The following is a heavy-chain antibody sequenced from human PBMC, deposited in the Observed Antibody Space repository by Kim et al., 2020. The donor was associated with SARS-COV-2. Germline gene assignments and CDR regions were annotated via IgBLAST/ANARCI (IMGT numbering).Heavy chain of an antibody. CDR2: IYHSGST. CDR1: GYSISSGYY. J-gene: IGHJ6*02. D-gene: IGHD6-13*01. Sequence: SETLSLTCTVSGYSISSGYYWGWIRQPPGKGLEWIGSIYHSGSTYYNPSLKSRVTISVDTSKNQFSLKLSSVTAADTAVYYCASYSSSWYEGYYYGMDVWGQGTTVTVSS. V-gene: IGHV4-38-2*02. CDR3: ASYSSSWYEGYYYGMDV.